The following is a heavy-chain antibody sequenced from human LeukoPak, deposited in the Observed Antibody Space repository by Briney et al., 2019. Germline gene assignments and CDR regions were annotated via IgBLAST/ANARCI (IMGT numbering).Heavy chain of an antibody. CDR3: AGGHSSSWYWLDP. V-gene: IGHV3-23*01. CDR1: GFTFSSYA. Sequence: GGSLRLSCAASGFTFSSYAMSWVRQAPGKGLEWVSVICGSGGSTYYADSVKGRFTISRDNSKNTLYLQMNSLRAEDTAVYYCAGGHSSSWYWLDPWGQGTLVTVSS. CDR2: ICGSGGST. D-gene: IGHD6-13*01. J-gene: IGHJ5*02.